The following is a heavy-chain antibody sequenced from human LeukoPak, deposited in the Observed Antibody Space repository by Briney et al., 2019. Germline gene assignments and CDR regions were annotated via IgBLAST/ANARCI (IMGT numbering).Heavy chain of an antibody. CDR1: GYSISSGYY. CDR3: ARAVVATGFYGFDI. CDR2: IYHSGST. V-gene: IGHV4-38-2*02. J-gene: IGHJ3*02. Sequence: SETLSLTCSVSGYSISSGYYWGWIRQPPGKGLEWIGSIYHSGSTYYNPSLKSRVTISVDTSKNQFSLKMSSVTAADTAVYYCARAVVATGFYGFDIWGQGTMVTVSS. D-gene: IGHD5-12*01.